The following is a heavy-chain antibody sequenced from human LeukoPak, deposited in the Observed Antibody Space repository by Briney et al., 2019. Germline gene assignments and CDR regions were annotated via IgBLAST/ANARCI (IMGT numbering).Heavy chain of an antibody. CDR3: ARDYKDQLLSRYYYGMDV. Sequence: ASVKVSCKASGYTFTTYDINWVRQATGQGLEWMGWMNPNSGNTGYAQKFQGRVTMTRDTSISTAYMELSRLRSDDTAVYYCARDYKDQLLSRYYYGMDVWGQGTTVTVSS. CDR2: MNPNSGNT. J-gene: IGHJ6*02. V-gene: IGHV1-8*01. D-gene: IGHD2-2*01. CDR1: GYTFTTYD.